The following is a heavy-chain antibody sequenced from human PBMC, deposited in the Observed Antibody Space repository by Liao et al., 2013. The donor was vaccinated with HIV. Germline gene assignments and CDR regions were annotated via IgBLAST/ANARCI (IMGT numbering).Heavy chain of an antibody. CDR2: VSRSGTA. J-gene: IGHJ4*02. D-gene: IGHD5-18*01. CDR3: ARGNVDTAMRPAYYFDF. V-gene: IGHV4-61*02. Sequence: QVQLQESGPGLVKTLETLSLTCTVSRGSMNSGNFFWSWIRQPAGKGLEWIGRVSRSGTADYAPSLRRRVTISIDTSKNQFSLELSSVTAADTAIYYCARGNVDTAMRPAYYFDFWGQGTLVTVSS. CDR1: RGSMNSGNFF.